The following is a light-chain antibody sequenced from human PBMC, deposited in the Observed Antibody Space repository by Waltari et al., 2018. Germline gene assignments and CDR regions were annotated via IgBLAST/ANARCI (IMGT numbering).Light chain of an antibody. CDR1: SGHSRNI. Sequence: QLVLTQSPSASASLVASLQLTCTLSSGHSRNIIAWHQKQPEKGPRYLMKVNSDGSHSKGDEIPDRFSGSSSGAARYLTISSVQSEDEADYYCQTGGHGTWVFGGGTKLTVL. CDR3: QTGGHGTWV. J-gene: IGLJ3*02. CDR2: VNSDGSH. V-gene: IGLV4-69*01.